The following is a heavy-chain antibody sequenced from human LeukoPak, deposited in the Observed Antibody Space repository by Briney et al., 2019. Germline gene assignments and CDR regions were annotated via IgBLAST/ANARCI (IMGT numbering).Heavy chain of an antibody. D-gene: IGHD3-10*01. Sequence: ASVKVSCKASGYTFTGYYMHWVRQAPGQGLEWMGWINPNSGGTNYAQKFQGRVTMTRDTSISTAYMELSRLRSDDTAVYYCAREPSPYYYGSGSSFDYWGQGTLVTVSS. V-gene: IGHV1-2*02. CDR3: AREPSPYYYGSGSSFDY. J-gene: IGHJ4*02. CDR2: INPNSGGT. CDR1: GYTFTGYY.